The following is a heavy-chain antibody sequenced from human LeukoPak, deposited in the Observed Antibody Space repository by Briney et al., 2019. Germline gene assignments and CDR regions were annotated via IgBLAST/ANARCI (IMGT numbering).Heavy chain of an antibody. CDR1: GYSFTSYW. CDR2: IYPGDSDT. V-gene: IGHV5-51*01. Sequence: GESLKISCKGSGYSFTSYWIGWVRQMPGKGLEWMGIIYPGDSDTRYGPSFQGQVTISADKSISTAYLQWSSLKASDTAMYYCARPNNYYDSSGYYYVPEFDYWGQGTLVTVSS. D-gene: IGHD3-22*01. CDR3: ARPNNYYDSSGYYYVPEFDY. J-gene: IGHJ4*02.